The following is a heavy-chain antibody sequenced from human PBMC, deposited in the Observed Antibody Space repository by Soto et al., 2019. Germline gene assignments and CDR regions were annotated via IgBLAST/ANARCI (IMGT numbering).Heavy chain of an antibody. CDR1: GFTFSNAW. V-gene: IGHV3-15*01. J-gene: IGHJ6*02. CDR2: IKSKTDGGTT. Sequence: EVQVVESGGGLVKPGGSLRLSCAASGFTFSNAWMSWVRQAPGKGLEWVGRIKSKTDGGTTDYAAPVKGRFTISRDDSQNTLYLQMNSLKTEDTAVYYCTTGVRDSSGSMSLYYYYDMDVWGQGTTVTVSS. D-gene: IGHD3-22*01. CDR3: TTGVRDSSGSMSLYYYYDMDV.